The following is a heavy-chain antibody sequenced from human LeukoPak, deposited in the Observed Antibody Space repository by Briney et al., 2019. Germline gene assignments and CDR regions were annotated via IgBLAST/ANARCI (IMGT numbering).Heavy chain of an antibody. J-gene: IGHJ4*02. Sequence: GGSLRLSCAASGFTFSTYSMNWVRQAPGKGLEGVSSISSCSSYIYYADCVKGRFTISRDNANNSLYLQMNSPRAEDTAVYYCAKWDSSGFWSGYTYYFDYWGQGTLVTVSS. CDR2: ISSCSSYI. CDR3: AKWDSSGFWSGYTYYFDY. D-gene: IGHD3-3*01. V-gene: IGHV3-21*01. CDR1: GFTFSTYS.